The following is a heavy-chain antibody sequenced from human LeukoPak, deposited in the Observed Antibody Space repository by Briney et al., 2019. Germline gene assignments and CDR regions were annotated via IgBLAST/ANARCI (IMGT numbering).Heavy chain of an antibody. CDR3: AKHRGYSYAGGYWYFDL. J-gene: IGHJ2*01. CDR1: GFTFSSYA. D-gene: IGHD5-18*01. CDR2: LSGSGGST. V-gene: IGHV3-23*01. Sequence: GGSLRLSCAASGFTFSSYAMSWVRQATGKGLEWVSALSGSGGSTYSADSVKGRFTISRDNSQNTLYLQMNSLRAEDTAVYYCAKHRGYSYAGGYWYFDLWGRGTLVTVSS.